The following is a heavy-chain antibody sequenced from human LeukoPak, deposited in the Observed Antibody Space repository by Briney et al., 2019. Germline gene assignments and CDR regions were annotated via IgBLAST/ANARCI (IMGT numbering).Heavy chain of an antibody. CDR2: ISHDGSNK. V-gene: IGHV3-30*18. J-gene: IGHJ4*02. Sequence: GGSLRLSCAASGFTFSSYGMHWVRQAPGKGLEWVAVISHDGSNKYYADSVKGRFTISRDNSKNTLYLQMNSLRAEDTAVYYCAKDLGQWLVEDYWGQGTLVTVSS. CDR3: AKDLGQWLVEDY. CDR1: GFTFSSYG. D-gene: IGHD6-19*01.